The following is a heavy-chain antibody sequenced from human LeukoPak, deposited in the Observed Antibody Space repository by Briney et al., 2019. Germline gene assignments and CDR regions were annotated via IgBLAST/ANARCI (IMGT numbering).Heavy chain of an antibody. CDR3: ARTSGLRLQSLGY. CDR2: INPNSGGT. J-gene: IGHJ4*02. CDR1: GYTFTSYY. Sequence: ASVKVSCKASGYTFTSYYMHWVRQAPGQGLEWMGWINPNSGGTNYAQKFQGRVTMTRDTSISTAYMELSRLRSDDTAVYYCARTSGLRLQSLGYWGQGTLVTVSS. V-gene: IGHV1-2*02. D-gene: IGHD3-3*01.